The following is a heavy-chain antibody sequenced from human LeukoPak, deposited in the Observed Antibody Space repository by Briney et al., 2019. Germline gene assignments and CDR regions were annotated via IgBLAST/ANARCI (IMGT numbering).Heavy chain of an antibody. Sequence: PGGSLRLSCAASGFTFSRYNMNWVRQAPGKGLEWVSSISSGSTYIYYADSVQGRCTISRDNAKNSLSLQMNSLRAEDTAVYFCARGMYGDYGFDYWGQGTLVTVSS. CDR1: GFTFSRYN. D-gene: IGHD4-17*01. J-gene: IGHJ4*02. V-gene: IGHV3-21*01. CDR2: ISSGSTYI. CDR3: ARGMYGDYGFDY.